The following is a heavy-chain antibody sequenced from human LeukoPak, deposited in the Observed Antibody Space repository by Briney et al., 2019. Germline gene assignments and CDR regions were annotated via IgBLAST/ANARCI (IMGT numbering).Heavy chain of an antibody. CDR1: GFTFSNYE. CDR2: ISSSGNTM. CDR3: ARDESGDDDFDY. J-gene: IGHJ4*02. D-gene: IGHD4-17*01. V-gene: IGHV3-48*03. Sequence: QPGGSLRLSCIASGFTFSNYELNWVRQAPGKGLEWVSHISSSGNTMHYADSVKGRFTISKDNAKNSLYLQMNSLRAEDTAVYYCARDESGDDDFDYWGQGTLVTVSS.